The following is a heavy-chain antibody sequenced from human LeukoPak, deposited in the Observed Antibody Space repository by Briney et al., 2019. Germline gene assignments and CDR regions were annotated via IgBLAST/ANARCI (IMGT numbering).Heavy chain of an antibody. J-gene: IGHJ4*02. V-gene: IGHV3-23*01. CDR3: AKRRTTVITMDYFDY. Sequence: GGSLRLSCAASGFTFSSYAMSWVRQAPGKGLEWVSGISGGAGTPYYADSVKGRFTISRDNSKSTLYLQMTSLRAEDTAVYYCAKRRTTVITMDYFDYWGQGTQVTVSS. CDR1: GFTFSSYA. CDR2: ISGGAGTP. D-gene: IGHD4-17*01.